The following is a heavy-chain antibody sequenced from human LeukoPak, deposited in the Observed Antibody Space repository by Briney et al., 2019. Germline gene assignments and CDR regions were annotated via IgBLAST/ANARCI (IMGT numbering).Heavy chain of an antibody. D-gene: IGHD6-13*01. Sequence: GGSRRLSCAASGFTFSSYAMSWVRQAPGKGLEWVSGISGSGDNTYYADSVKGRFTISRDNSKKTLYLHLNSLRVEDAAVYYCAKDGYSSIPGFHFEYWGQGTPVTVSS. J-gene: IGHJ4*02. CDR2: ISGSGDNT. CDR3: AKDGYSSIPGFHFEY. V-gene: IGHV3-23*01. CDR1: GFTFSSYA.